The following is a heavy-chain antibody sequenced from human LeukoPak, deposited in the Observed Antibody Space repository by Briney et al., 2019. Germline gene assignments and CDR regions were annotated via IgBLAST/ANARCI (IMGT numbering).Heavy chain of an antibody. CDR2: IWFDGSYI. CDR1: GFKFSNYG. Sequence: GGSLRLSCAVSGFKFSNYGMHWVRQAPGKGLDWVAVIWFDGSYIYYGDSVRGRFTISRDNSKNTLYLQMNSLRAEDTAIYYCAKVVQYTASTGTGLDYWGQGTLVTVSS. J-gene: IGHJ4*02. CDR3: AKVVQYTASTGTGLDY. D-gene: IGHD6-13*01. V-gene: IGHV3-33*06.